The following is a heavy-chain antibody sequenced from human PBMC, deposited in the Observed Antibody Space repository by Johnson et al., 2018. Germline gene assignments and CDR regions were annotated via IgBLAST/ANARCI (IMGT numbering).Heavy chain of an antibody. CDR2: IYPGDSDT. D-gene: IGHD6-13*01. V-gene: IGHV5-51*01. CDR3: ASTTGYSSSWYVPTYFDY. J-gene: IGHJ4*02. CDR1: GYSFTNYW. Sequence: VQLVQSGAEVKKPGESLKISCKGSGYSFTNYWIGWVRQMPGNGLEWMGIIYPGDSDTRYSPSFQGQVTSSADKSIRTATLQGSSRKASDTAMYYGASTTGYSSSWYVPTYFDYWGQGTLVTVSS.